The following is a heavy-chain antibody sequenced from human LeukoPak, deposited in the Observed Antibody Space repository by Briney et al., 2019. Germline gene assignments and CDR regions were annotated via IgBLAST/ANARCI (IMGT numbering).Heavy chain of an antibody. V-gene: IGHV3-33*01. CDR2: IWYDGSNK. J-gene: IGHJ4*02. Sequence: PGGSLRLSCAASGFTFSNHGMHWVRQAPGKGPEWVALIWYDGSNKYYVDSVKGRFTISRDNSKNTVYLQMNSLRAEDTGVYYCARDRLEAVTDDDYFDYWGQGTLVTVSS. D-gene: IGHD2-21*02. CDR1: GFTFSNHG. CDR3: ARDRLEAVTDDDYFDY.